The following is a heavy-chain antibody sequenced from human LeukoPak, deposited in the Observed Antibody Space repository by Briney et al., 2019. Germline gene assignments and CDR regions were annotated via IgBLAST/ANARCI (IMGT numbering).Heavy chain of an antibody. D-gene: IGHD2-15*01. CDR1: GFTFSSYI. Sequence: GGSLRLSCAASGFTFSSYIMNWVRQAPGKGLEWVSSISSSSNTIYYADSVKGRFTISRENARNLLYLQMSSLRAEDTAVYYCASCSDTHYYYYMDVWGKGTTVTVSS. CDR2: ISSSSNTI. J-gene: IGHJ6*03. CDR3: ASCSDTHYYYYMDV. V-gene: IGHV3-48*01.